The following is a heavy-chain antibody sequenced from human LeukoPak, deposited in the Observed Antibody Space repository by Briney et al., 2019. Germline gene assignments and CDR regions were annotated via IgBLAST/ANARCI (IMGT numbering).Heavy chain of an antibody. CDR2: ISAYNGNT. J-gene: IGHJ4*02. V-gene: IGHV1-18*01. Sequence: ASVKVSCKASGGTFSSYAISWVRQAPGQGLEWMGWISAYNGNTNYAQKPQGRVTMTTDTSTSTAYMELRSLRSDDTVVYYCARGGHDYGDPFDYWGQGTLVTVSS. D-gene: IGHD4-17*01. CDR3: ARGGHDYGDPFDY. CDR1: GGTFSSYA.